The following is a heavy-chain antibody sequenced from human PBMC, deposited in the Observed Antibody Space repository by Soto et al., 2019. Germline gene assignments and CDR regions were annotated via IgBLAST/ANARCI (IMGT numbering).Heavy chain of an antibody. CDR2: IYYSGTT. D-gene: IGHD3-3*01. CDR1: GDSISSGNYY. V-gene: IGHV4-30-4*01. Sequence: QVQLQESGPGLVKPSQTLSLTCTVSGDSISSGNYYWSWIRQPPGKGLEWIGYIYYSGTTYYNPSLKSRLIISLDMSKDHFSLKLSAVKAADTAIYYFVASIISIFGVVLIPDYWGQGVLVTVAS. CDR3: VASIISIFGVVLIPDY. J-gene: IGHJ4*02.